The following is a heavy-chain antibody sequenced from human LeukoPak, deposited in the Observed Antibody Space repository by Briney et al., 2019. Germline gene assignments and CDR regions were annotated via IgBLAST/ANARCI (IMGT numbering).Heavy chain of an antibody. D-gene: IGHD3-10*01. Sequence: SETLPLTCAVYGGSFSGYYWSWIRQPPGKGLEWIGEINHSGSTNYNPSLKSRVTISVDTSKNQFSLKLSSVTAADTAVYYCARASVTMVRGRRRYFDYWGQGTLVTVSS. J-gene: IGHJ4*02. V-gene: IGHV4-34*01. CDR1: GGSFSGYY. CDR2: INHSGST. CDR3: ARASVTMVRGRRRYFDY.